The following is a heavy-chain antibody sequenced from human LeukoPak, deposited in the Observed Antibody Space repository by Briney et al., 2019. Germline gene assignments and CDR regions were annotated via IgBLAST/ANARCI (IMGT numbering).Heavy chain of an antibody. CDR2: IYTSGRT. CDR1: GGSTKDSD. D-gene: IGHD4-23*01. V-gene: IGHV4-4*07. Sequence: SGTLSLTCTVSGGSTKDSDWSWIRQPPGKGLEWVGRIYTSGRTNYNPSLKSRVTMSLDTSKNQFSLKLTSVTAADTAVYYCAREFYGGQPAYWGQGTLVTVSS. J-gene: IGHJ4*02. CDR3: AREFYGGQPAY.